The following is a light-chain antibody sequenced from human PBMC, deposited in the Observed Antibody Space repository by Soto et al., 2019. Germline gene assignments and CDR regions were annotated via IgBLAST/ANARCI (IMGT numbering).Light chain of an antibody. CDR1: QSVRSNY. J-gene: IGKJ1*01. CDR3: QQYGSSPRT. CDR2: GAS. Sequence: EIVFTLSAGTLSLSPGESATLSCRASQSVRSNYVAWYQQKPGQGPRLLIYGASSRATGIPDRFSGSGSGTDFTLSISRLEPEDFVVYYCQQYGSSPRTFGQGTKVDI. V-gene: IGKV3-20*01.